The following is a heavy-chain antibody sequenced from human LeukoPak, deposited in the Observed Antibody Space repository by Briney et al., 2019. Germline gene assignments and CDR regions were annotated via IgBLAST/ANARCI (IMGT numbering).Heavy chain of an antibody. CDR2: IYPGDSTT. CDR3: VCRKFYSTWSDP. V-gene: IGHV5-51*01. Sequence: GESLQISCEGVGDTFTSYWIGWGRRMPGEGREGMGIIYPGDSTTQYSPSFQGQVTISADKSISTVYLQWSSLKVSDTAMYYCVCRKFYSTWSDPWGQGTLITVSS. D-gene: IGHD1-14*01. CDR1: GDTFTSYW. J-gene: IGHJ5*02.